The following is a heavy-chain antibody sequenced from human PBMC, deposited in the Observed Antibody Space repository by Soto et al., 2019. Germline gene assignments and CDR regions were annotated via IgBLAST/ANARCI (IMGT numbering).Heavy chain of an antibody. D-gene: IGHD4-17*01. CDR3: ARHDYGDYYGMDV. Sequence: SETLSLTCAVSGGSISSSNWWSWVRQPPGKGLEWIGEIYHSGSTNYNPSLKSRVTISVDKSKNKFSLKLSSVTAADTAVYYCARHDYGDYYGMDVWGQGTTVTVP. CDR2: IYHSGST. J-gene: IGHJ6*02. CDR1: GGSISSSNW. V-gene: IGHV4-4*02.